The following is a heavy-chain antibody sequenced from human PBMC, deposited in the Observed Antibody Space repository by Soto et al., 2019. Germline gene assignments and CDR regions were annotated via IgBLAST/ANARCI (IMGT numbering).Heavy chain of an antibody. J-gene: IGHJ3*02. V-gene: IGHV1-18*01. CDR2: ISAYNGNT. Sequence: QVQLVQSGAEVKKPGASVKVSCKASGYTFTSYGISWVRQAPGQGLEWMGWISAYNGNTNYAQKLQGRVTMTTDTSTSQADMVLRSLRSDDTAVYYCARARGCGGDCYSYLADAFDIWGQGTMVTVSS. CDR3: ARARGCGGDCYSYLADAFDI. D-gene: IGHD2-21*02. CDR1: GYTFTSYG.